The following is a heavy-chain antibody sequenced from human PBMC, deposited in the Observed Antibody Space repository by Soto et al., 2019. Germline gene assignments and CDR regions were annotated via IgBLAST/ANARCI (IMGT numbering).Heavy chain of an antibody. CDR1: VFPFSSYC. J-gene: IGHJ3*02. CDR2: IWYDGSNK. V-gene: IGHV3-33*01. D-gene: IGHD6-13*01. CDR3: ARDLGRGIAAAGHDAFDI. Sequence: GGSLTLSFSASVFPFSSYCMHWVRQAPGKGLEWVAVIWYDGSNKYYADSVKGRFTISRDNSKNTLYLQMNSLRAEDTAVYYCARDLGRGIAAAGHDAFDIWGQGTMVNVSS.